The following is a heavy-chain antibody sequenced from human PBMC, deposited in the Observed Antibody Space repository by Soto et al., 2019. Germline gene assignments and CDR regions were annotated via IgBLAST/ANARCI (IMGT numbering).Heavy chain of an antibody. CDR2: ISTTSGNT. Sequence: QLQMVQSGAEVKQPGASVKISCKTSGYTFSSYSINWVRQAPGQGLEWKAWISTTSGNTHYAERVQGRVTVTLDKSARTAFMEMWGLTSDDTAVYFCARDNGYYDFWGQGTLVTVSS. CDR3: ARDNGYYDF. CDR1: GYTFSSYS. V-gene: IGHV1-18*01. D-gene: IGHD2-8*01. J-gene: IGHJ4*02.